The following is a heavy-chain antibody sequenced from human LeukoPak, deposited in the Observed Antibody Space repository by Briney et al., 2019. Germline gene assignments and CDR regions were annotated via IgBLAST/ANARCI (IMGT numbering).Heavy chain of an antibody. CDR1: GFTFSSYS. CDR3: ARANPRDGYNYDAFDI. D-gene: IGHD5-24*01. Sequence: PGGSLRLSCAASGFTFSSYSMNWVRQAPGKGLEWVSSISSSSSYIYYADSVKGRFTISRDNAKNSLYLQMNSLRAEHTAVYYCARANPRDGYNYDAFDIWGQGTMVTVSS. V-gene: IGHV3-21*01. J-gene: IGHJ3*02. CDR2: ISSSSSYI.